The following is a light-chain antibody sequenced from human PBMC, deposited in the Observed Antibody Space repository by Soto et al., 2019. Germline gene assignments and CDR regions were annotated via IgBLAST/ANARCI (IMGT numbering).Light chain of an antibody. CDR1: QSVSRK. Sequence: EMVMTQSPATLSVSPGVSSNLSCRASQSVSRKLAWYQQKPGQAPRLLIYDTCTRATGIPARFSGSGSGTEFTLTISSLKSEDFAVYYCQQYSNWHPITFGQGTGLEI. J-gene: IGKJ5*01. V-gene: IGKV3-15*01. CDR3: QQYSNWHPIT. CDR2: DTC.